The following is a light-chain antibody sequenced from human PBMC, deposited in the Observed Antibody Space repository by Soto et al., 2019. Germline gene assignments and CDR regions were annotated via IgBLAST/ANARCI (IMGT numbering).Light chain of an antibody. CDR3: QQNYSTPLA. CDR2: AAS. Sequence: DIQMTQSPFSLSASVGDRVTITCRASQSISRDLNWYQQKPGKAPNLLIYAASTLESGVQSRFSGSGSGTDFTLTIRSLQLEDFATYYCQQNYSTPLAFGGGTKVDIK. J-gene: IGKJ4*01. CDR1: QSISRD. V-gene: IGKV1-39*01.